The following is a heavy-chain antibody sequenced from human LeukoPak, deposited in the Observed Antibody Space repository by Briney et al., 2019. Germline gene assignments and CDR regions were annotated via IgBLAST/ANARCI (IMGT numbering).Heavy chain of an antibody. D-gene: IGHD3-10*01. Sequence: ASVKVSCKASGYTFTNYGISWVRQAPGQGLEWMGWISVYNGNTNYAQKFQGRVTMTTDTSTSTAYMELRSLRSDDTAVYYCARDFGSGSYCDYWGQGTLVTVSS. V-gene: IGHV1-18*01. CDR1: GYTFTNYG. CDR3: ARDFGSGSYCDY. J-gene: IGHJ4*02. CDR2: ISVYNGNT.